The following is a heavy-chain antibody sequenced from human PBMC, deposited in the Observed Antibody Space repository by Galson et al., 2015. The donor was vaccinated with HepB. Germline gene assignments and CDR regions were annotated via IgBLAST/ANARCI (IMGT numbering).Heavy chain of an antibody. CDR1: GGSISSSSYY. CDR3: ARVGDAFDI. Sequence: ETLSLTCTVSGGSISSSSYYWGWIRQPPGKGLEWIGSTYYSGSTYYNPSLKSRVTISVDTSKNQFSLKLSSVTAADTAVYYCARVGDAFDIWGQGTMVTVSS. V-gene: IGHV4-39*07. CDR2: TYYSGST. J-gene: IGHJ3*02.